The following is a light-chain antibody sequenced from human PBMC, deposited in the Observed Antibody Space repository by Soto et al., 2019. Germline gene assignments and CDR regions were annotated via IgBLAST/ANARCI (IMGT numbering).Light chain of an antibody. V-gene: IGKV3-20*01. CDR2: GAS. CDR3: QHYGRSVL. J-gene: IGKJ3*01. Sequence: EIVLTQSPGTLSLSPGERATLSCRASQSVSSSYLAWYQQKPGQAPRLLIYGASSRATGIPDRFSGSGSGTDFTLTISRLEPEDFAVYYCQHYGRSVLFGPGTKVDIK. CDR1: QSVSSSY.